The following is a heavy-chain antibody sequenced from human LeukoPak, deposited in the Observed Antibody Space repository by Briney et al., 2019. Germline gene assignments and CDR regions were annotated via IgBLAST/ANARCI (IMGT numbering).Heavy chain of an antibody. CDR3: ARDPTTVVTLPYYFDF. CDR2: IYTSGST. Sequence: SETLSLTCTVSGGSISSYYWSWIRQPAGKGLEWIGRIYTSGSTNYNPSLKSRVTISVDTSKSQFFLKLTSVTAADTAVYYCARDPTTVVTLPYYFDFWGQRTLVTVSA. J-gene: IGHJ4*02. D-gene: IGHD4-23*01. CDR1: GGSISSYY. V-gene: IGHV4-4*07.